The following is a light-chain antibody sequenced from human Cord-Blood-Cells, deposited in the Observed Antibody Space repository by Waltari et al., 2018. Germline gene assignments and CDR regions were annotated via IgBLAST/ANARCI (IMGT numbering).Light chain of an antibody. CDR2: EVS. CDR1: QSLLHSDGKTY. CDR3: MQGIHLPSVYMYT. J-gene: IGKJ2*01. V-gene: IGKV2-29*02. Sequence: DIVMTQTPLSLSVTPGQPASISCKSSQSLLHSDGKTYLYCYLQKPGQSPQLITYEVSSRVFGVPDRVSGRGTGTDFTLKISRVEAEDVGVYYCMQGIHLPSVYMYTFGQGTKLEIK.